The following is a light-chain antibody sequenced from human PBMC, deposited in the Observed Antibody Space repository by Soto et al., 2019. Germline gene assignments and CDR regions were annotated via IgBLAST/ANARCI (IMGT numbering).Light chain of an antibody. Sequence: ETVLTQFPATLSLSPGERATLSCRASRNINTYLAWYQQRPGQPPRLLIHDASNRAPGIPARFSGSGSDTEFTLTISSLEPEDFAVYYCQQRSHWPLTFGGGTKVDIK. CDR1: RNINTY. CDR2: DAS. V-gene: IGKV3-11*01. J-gene: IGKJ4*01. CDR3: QQRSHWPLT.